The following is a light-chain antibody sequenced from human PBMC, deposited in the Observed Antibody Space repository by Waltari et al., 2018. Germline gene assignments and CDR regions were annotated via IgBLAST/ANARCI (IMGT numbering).Light chain of an antibody. CDR2: AVS. CDR1: QDIRHD. V-gene: IGKV1-6*01. Sequence: AIQMTQSTSSLSASVGDRVTITCRASQDIRHDVGWYQLKPGKAPKLLIYAVSNLQSGVPPRFSGSGSGRDFTLPISSLHPEDCATYYCLQDYLYPLTFGGGTNVEIK. CDR3: LQDYLYPLT. J-gene: IGKJ4*01.